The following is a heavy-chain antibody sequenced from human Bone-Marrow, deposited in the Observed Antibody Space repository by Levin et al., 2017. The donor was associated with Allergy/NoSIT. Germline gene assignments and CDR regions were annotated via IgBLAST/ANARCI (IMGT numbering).Heavy chain of an antibody. CDR1: GYIFTDYY. CDR2: INPNSGGT. V-gene: IGHV1-2*02. D-gene: IGHD3-16*01. Sequence: VKVSCKASGYIFTDYYIHWVRQAPGQGLEWMGWINPNSGGTKYAQKFQGRVTMTRDTSISTAYVDLSRLRFDDTAVYYCARAIASGGNTYYSYYMDVWGQGTTVTVSS. CDR3: ARAIASGGNTYYSYYMDV. J-gene: IGHJ6*03.